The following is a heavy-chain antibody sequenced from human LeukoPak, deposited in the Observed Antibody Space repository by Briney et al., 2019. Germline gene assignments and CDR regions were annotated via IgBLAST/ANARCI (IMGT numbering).Heavy chain of an antibody. CDR2: IIPILGIA. D-gene: IGHD3-22*01. Sequence: SVKVSCKASGGTFSSYTISWVRQAPGQGLEWMGRIIPILGIANYAQKFQGRVTITADKSTSTVYMELSSLRSEDTAVYYCARVYDSSGCSDYWGQGTLVTVSS. CDR3: ARVYDSSGCSDY. J-gene: IGHJ4*02. CDR1: GGTFSSYT. V-gene: IGHV1-69*02.